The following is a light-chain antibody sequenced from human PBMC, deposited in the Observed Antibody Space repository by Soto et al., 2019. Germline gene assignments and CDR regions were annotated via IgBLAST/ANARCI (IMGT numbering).Light chain of an antibody. CDR1: QSVSSY. CDR2: DAS. J-gene: IGKJ1*01. V-gene: IGKV3-11*01. Sequence: EIVLTQSPATLSLSPGERATLSCRASQSVSSYLAWYQQKPGQAPRLLIYDASNRATGIPARFSGSGSGTAFTLTISSLEPEYFAVYYCQQRSNWPGTFGQGTKVEIK. CDR3: QQRSNWPGT.